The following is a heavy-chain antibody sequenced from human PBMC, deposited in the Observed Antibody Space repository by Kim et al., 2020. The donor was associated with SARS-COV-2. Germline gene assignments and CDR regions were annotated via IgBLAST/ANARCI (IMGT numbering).Heavy chain of an antibody. Sequence: SETLSLTCTVSGGSISSGGYYWSWIRQHPGKGLEWIGYIYYSGSTYYNPSLKSRVTISVDTSKNQFSPKLSSVTAADTAVYYCARNIGITMIVVVTGWFDHWRQGTLVNVS. D-gene: IGHD3-22*01. J-gene: IGHJ5*02. CDR2: IYYSGST. CDR1: GGSISSGGYY. V-gene: IGHV4-31*03. CDR3: ARNIGITMIVVVTGWFDH.